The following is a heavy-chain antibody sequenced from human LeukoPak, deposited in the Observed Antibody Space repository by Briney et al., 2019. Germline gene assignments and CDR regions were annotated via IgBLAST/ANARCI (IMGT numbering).Heavy chain of an antibody. Sequence: PSETLSLTCTVSGGSISTYYWSWIRQPPGKGLDWFGSFYYTGSTNYNPSLRSRVTISLDTSKNQISLRLSPVTAADTAVYYCARGGNALDYWGQGTLVTVSS. CDR3: ARGGNALDY. D-gene: IGHD4-23*01. V-gene: IGHV4-59*01. CDR2: FYYTGST. J-gene: IGHJ4*02. CDR1: GGSISTYY.